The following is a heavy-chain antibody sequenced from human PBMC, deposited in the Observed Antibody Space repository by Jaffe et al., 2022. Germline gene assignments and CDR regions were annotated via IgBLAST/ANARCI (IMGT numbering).Heavy chain of an antibody. Sequence: QVQLVESGGGVVQPGRSLRLSCAASGFTFSSYGMHWVRQAPGKGLEWVAVISYDGSNKYYADSVKGRFTISRDNSKNTLYLQMNSLRAEDTAVYYCAKDYGDYYYYYMDVWGKGTTVTVSS. CDR1: GFTFSSYG. CDR2: ISYDGSNK. D-gene: IGHD4-17*01. CDR3: AKDYGDYYYYYMDV. J-gene: IGHJ6*03. V-gene: IGHV3-30*18.